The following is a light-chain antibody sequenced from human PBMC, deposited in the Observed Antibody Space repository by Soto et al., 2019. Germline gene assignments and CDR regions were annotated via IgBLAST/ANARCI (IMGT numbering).Light chain of an antibody. CDR2: DAS. CDR3: QQRSNWPPMYT. CDR1: QSISSY. J-gene: IGKJ2*01. Sequence: EIVLTQSPATLSLFPGERATLSCRASQSISSYLAWYQQKPGQAPRLLIYDASNRATGIPARFSGSGSGTDFPLTISSLEPEDFAVYYCQQRSNWPPMYTFGQGTKLEIK. V-gene: IGKV3-11*01.